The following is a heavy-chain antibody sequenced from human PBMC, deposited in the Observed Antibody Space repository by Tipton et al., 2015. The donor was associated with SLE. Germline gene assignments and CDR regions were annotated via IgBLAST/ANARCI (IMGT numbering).Heavy chain of an antibody. V-gene: IGHV4-38-2*01. CDR3: ARAEQYYFDKSGYFPHAFDI. J-gene: IGHJ3*02. D-gene: IGHD3-22*01. CDR1: GYSISSGYY. Sequence: TLSLTCAVSGYSISSGYYWGWIRQPPGKGLEWIGSVYHGGSTYYNPSLKSRVTISVDTSKNHFSLKLSSVTAADTAVYYCARAEQYYFDKSGYFPHAFDIWGPGTVVTVSS. CDR2: VYHGGST.